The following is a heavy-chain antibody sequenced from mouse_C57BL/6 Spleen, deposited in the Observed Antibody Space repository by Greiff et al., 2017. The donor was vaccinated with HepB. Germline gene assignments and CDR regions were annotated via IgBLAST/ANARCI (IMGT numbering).Heavy chain of an antibody. CDR1: GFNIKDDY. D-gene: IGHD4-1*01. CDR3: TTWGLGELAY. V-gene: IGHV14-4*01. CDR2: IDPENGDT. J-gene: IGHJ3*01. Sequence: EVQLQQSGAELVRPGASVKLSCTASGFNIKDDYMHWVKQRPEQGLEWIGWIDPENGDTEYASKFQGKATITADTSSNTAYLQLSSLTSEDTAVYYCTTWGLGELAYWGQGTLVTVSA.